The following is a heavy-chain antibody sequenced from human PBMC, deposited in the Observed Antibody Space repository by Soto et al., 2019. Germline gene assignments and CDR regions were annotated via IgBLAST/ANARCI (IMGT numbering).Heavy chain of an antibody. J-gene: IGHJ6*02. V-gene: IGHV1-69*01. D-gene: IGHD3-16*01. CDR2: IMPVFGTA. Sequence: QVQLVQSGTEVKKPGSSVRVSCKASGGAFRTYAFSWVRQTPGQGLEWMGAIMPVFGTANYAQQFQGRITITADESTSTVYMELTNERPEDAAVFFCAASRGFYAGMDVWGQGTTVIVS. CDR3: AASRGFYAGMDV. CDR1: GGAFRTYA.